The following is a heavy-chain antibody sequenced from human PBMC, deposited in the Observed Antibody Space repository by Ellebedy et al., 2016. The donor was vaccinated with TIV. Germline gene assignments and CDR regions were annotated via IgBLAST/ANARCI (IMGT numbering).Heavy chain of an antibody. D-gene: IGHD2-2*02. Sequence: GGSLRLSXAASGFTFSSYAMSWVRQAPGKGLEWVSAISGSGGSTYYADSVKGRFTISRDNSKNTLYLQMNSLRAEDTAVYYCAKSHLPAAIVDYYYGMDVWGQGTTVTVSS. J-gene: IGHJ6*02. CDR2: ISGSGGST. CDR3: AKSHLPAAIVDYYYGMDV. V-gene: IGHV3-23*01. CDR1: GFTFSSYA.